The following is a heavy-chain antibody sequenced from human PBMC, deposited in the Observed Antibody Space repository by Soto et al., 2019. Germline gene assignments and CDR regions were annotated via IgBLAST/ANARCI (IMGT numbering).Heavy chain of an antibody. J-gene: IGHJ6*02. CDR3: ARRGLISSSTFRYHYYGMDV. CDR1: GYTFTSYD. V-gene: IGHV1-8*01. Sequence: QVQLVQSGAEVKKPGASVKVSCKASGYTFTSYDINWVRQATGQGLEWMGWMNPNSGNTDYAQKFQGRVTMTRNTSISTAYMELSSLSSEDTAVYYCARRGLISSSTFRYHYYGMDVWGQGTTVTVSS. CDR2: MNPNSGNT. D-gene: IGHD6-6*01.